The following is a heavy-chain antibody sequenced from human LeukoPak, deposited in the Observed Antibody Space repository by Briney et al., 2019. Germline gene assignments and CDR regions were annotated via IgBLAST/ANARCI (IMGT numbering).Heavy chain of an antibody. D-gene: IGHD6-19*01. V-gene: IGHV1-69*01. J-gene: IGHJ3*02. CDR2: IIPIFGTA. CDR1: GGTFSSYA. CDR3: ARAPGGWTHDAFDI. Sequence: GSSVKVSCKASGGTFSSYAISCVRQAPGQGLEWMGGIIPIFGTANYAQKFQGRVTITADESTSTAYMELSSLRSEDTAVYYCARAPGGWTHDAFDIWGQGTMVTVSS.